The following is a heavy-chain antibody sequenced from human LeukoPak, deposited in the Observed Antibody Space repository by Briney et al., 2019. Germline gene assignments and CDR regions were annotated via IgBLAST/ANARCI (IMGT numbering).Heavy chain of an antibody. CDR1: GFTFSSYC. J-gene: IGHJ5*02. CDR3: ARDYYYSWTHDL. Sequence: GGSLRLSCAASGFTFSSYCMTWVRQAPGKGLEWVANINQGGSAKYYVDSVQGRFTISRDNAKTSLYLQMNSLRDEDTAVYYCARDYYYSWTHDLWGQGTLVTVSS. D-gene: IGHD5-12*01. V-gene: IGHV3-7*01. CDR2: INQGGSAK.